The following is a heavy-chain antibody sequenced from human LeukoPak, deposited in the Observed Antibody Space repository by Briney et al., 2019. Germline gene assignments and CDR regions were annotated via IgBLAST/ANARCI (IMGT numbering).Heavy chain of an antibody. D-gene: IGHD6-19*01. Sequence: GGSLRLSCVASGFTFSDHYMDWVRQAPGKGLEWVANIKRDGSEKYYVDSVKGRFTISRDNAKNSLDLQVNSLRVEDTAVYYCARLGPASSGWPESFDYWGQGTLVTVSS. CDR2: IKRDGSEK. J-gene: IGHJ4*02. V-gene: IGHV3-7*03. CDR3: ARLGPASSGWPESFDY. CDR1: GFTFSDHY.